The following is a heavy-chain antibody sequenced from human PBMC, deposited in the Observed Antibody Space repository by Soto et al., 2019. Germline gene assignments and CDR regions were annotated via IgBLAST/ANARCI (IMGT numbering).Heavy chain of an antibody. CDR2: IYYSGST. CDR3: ARHLSIQLWSENWFDP. J-gene: IGHJ5*02. V-gene: IGHV4-59*08. CDR1: GGSISSYY. D-gene: IGHD5-18*01. Sequence: PSETLSLTCTVSGGSISSYYWSWIRQPPGKGLEWIGYIYYSGSTNYNPSLKSRVTITVDTSKNQYSLKLSSVTAADTAVFYCARHLSIQLWSENWFDPWGQGTLVTVSS.